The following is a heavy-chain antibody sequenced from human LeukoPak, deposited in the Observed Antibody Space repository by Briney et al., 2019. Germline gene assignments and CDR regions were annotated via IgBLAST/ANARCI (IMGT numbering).Heavy chain of an antibody. CDR2: ISAYNGNT. CDR3: ARAKAAGRNPYFDY. J-gene: IGHJ4*02. Sequence: ASVTVSCMASGYTFTIYGISWVRQAPGQGLEWMGWISAYNGNTNYAQKLQGRVTMTTDTSTSTAYMELRSLRSDDTAVYYCARAKAAGRNPYFDYWGQGTLVTVSS. V-gene: IGHV1-18*01. CDR1: GYTFTIYG. D-gene: IGHD6-13*01.